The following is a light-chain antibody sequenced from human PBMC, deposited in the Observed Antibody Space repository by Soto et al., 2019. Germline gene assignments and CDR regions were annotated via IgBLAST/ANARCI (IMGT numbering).Light chain of an antibody. CDR3: MQALQTPYT. CDR2: LGS. V-gene: IGKV2-28*01. CDR1: QSLLHSNGYNY. Sequence: DVVMTQSPLSLPVTPGEPASISCRSSQSLLHSNGYNYLDWYLQKQGQSPQLLIYLGSNRASGVPDRLSGSGSGTDFTLQISRVEAEDVGVYYCMQALQTPYTFGQGTKLEIK. J-gene: IGKJ2*01.